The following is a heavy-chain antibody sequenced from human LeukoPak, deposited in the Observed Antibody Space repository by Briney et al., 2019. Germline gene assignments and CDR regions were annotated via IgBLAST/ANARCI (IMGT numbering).Heavy chain of an antibody. CDR3: ARAVDGYNSDY. CDR1: GGSISRYY. CDR2: IYYSGSI. Sequence: PSETLSLTCTVSGGSISRYYWSWIRQPPGKGLEWIGYIYYSGSIKYNPSLKSRVTISVDTSKNQFSLRLSSVTTADTAVYYCARAVDGYNSDYWGQGTLVTVSS. V-gene: IGHV4-59*01. J-gene: IGHJ4*02. D-gene: IGHD5-24*01.